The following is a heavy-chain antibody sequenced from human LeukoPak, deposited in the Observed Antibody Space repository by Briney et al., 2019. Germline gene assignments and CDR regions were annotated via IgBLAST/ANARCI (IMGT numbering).Heavy chain of an antibody. CDR2: IVGSGADT. V-gene: IGHV3-23*01. J-gene: IGHJ4*02. CDR1: GFTFSSYA. D-gene: IGHD6-13*01. CDR3: AFARAGILAAAFDY. Sequence: GRSLRLSCAVSGFTFSSYAMTWVRRAPGKGLEWVSGIVGSGADTYYADSVKGRFTISRDNSKDTLYLQMNSLRPEDTAVYYCAFARAGILAAAFDYWGQGTLVTVSS.